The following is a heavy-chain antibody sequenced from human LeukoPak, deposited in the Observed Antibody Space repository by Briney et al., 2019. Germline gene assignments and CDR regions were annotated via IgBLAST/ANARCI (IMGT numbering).Heavy chain of an antibody. Sequence: SQTLSLTCAVSGVSISSGGYSWSWIRQPPGKGLEWIGYIYHSGSTYYNPSLKSRVTISVDTSKNQFSLKLSSVTAADTAVYYCAREDIVVVPAYFDYWGQGTLVTVSS. D-gene: IGHD2-2*01. CDR1: GVSISSGGYS. CDR3: AREDIVVVPAYFDY. V-gene: IGHV4-30-2*05. J-gene: IGHJ4*02. CDR2: IYHSGST.